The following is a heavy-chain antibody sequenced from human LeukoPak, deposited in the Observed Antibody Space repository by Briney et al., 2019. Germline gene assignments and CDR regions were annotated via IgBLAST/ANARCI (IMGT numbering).Heavy chain of an antibody. V-gene: IGHV3-23*01. Sequence: GGSLRLSCAASGFTFRSYAMSWVRQAPGQGLEWVSIIYASGASTNYADSVRGRFTTFRDNSNNMVYLQMNSLRAEDTAVYYCAREGVYDSSGYHDAFDIWGQGTMVTVSS. D-gene: IGHD3-22*01. J-gene: IGHJ3*02. CDR3: AREGVYDSSGYHDAFDI. CDR1: GFTFRSYA. CDR2: IYASGAST.